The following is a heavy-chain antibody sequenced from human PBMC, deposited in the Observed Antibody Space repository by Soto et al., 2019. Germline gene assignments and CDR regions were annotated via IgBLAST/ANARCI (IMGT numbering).Heavy chain of an antibody. CDR3: ASSTMIVRDYYYYGMDV. CDR1: GYSFTSYW. V-gene: IGHV5-10-1*01. Sequence: PGESLKISCKGSGYSFTSYWISWVHQMPGKGLEWMGRIDPSDSYTNYSPSFQGHVTISADKSISTAYLQWSSLKASDTAMYYCASSTMIVRDYYYYGMDVWGQGTTVTVSS. CDR2: IDPSDSYT. D-gene: IGHD3-22*01. J-gene: IGHJ6*02.